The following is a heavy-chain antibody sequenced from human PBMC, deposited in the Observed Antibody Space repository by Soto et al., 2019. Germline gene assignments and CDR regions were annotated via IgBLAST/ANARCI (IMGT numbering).Heavy chain of an antibody. D-gene: IGHD3-9*01. V-gene: IGHV3-48*01. CDR1: GFTFSDYS. Sequence: EVQLVESGGGLVQPGGSLRLSCAASGFTFSDYSMNWVRQSPGKGLEWVSYISSSSSTIYYADSVKGRFTISRDNAKNSLYLKMNSPRAEDTAVYYCARVGWGDIRVAFDYWGQGTLVTVSS. CDR3: ARVGWGDIRVAFDY. CDR2: ISSSSSTI. J-gene: IGHJ4*02.